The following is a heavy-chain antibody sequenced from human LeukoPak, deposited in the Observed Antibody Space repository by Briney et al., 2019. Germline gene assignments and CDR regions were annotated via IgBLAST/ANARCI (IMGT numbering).Heavy chain of an antibody. D-gene: IGHD3-22*01. CDR3: ARERRGYYDSSGYYLGY. Sequence: TLSLTCTVSGGSISSGSYYWSWIRQPAGKGLEWIGRIYTSGSTNYNPSLKSRVTISVDTSKNQFSLKLSSVTAADTAVYYCARERRGYYDSSGYYLGYWGQGTLVTVSS. CDR2: IYTSGST. V-gene: IGHV4-61*02. CDR1: GGSISSGSYY. J-gene: IGHJ4*02.